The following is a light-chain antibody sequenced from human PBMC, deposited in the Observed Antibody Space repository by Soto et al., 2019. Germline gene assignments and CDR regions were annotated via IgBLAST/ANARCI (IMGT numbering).Light chain of an antibody. V-gene: IGKV1-33*01. CDR3: QQYDNLPG. CDR2: DAS. CDR1: QDISNY. Sequence: DIQMTQSPSSLSASVGDRVTITCQASQDISNYLNWYQQKPGKAPKLLIYDASNLETGVPSRFSGSGSGTDFTFTISSLQPEDIATYYSQQYDNLPGFGGGTKVEIK. J-gene: IGKJ4*01.